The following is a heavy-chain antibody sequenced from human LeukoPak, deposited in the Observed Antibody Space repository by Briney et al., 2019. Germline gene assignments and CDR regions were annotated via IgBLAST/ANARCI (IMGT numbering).Heavy chain of an antibody. CDR3: ARAPEGATITEDYYFDY. CDR1: GGTFSSYA. D-gene: IGHD5-12*01. Sequence: GSSVKVSCKASGGTFSSYAISWVRQAPGQGLEWMGGIIPIFSTANYAQKFQGRVTITTDESTSTAYMELSSLRSEDTAVYYCARAPEGATITEDYYFDYWGQGTLVTVSS. V-gene: IGHV1-69*05. CDR2: IIPIFSTA. J-gene: IGHJ4*02.